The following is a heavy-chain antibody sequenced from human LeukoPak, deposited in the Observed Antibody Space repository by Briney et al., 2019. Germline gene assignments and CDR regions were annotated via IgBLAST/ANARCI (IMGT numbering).Heavy chain of an antibody. CDR3: ARPSGVVVPNYYMDV. D-gene: IGHD2-2*01. Sequence: SETLSLTCTVSGDSISSSNYYWGWIRQPPGKGLEWIGSIYYSGSTYYNPSLKSRVTISVDTSKNQFSLKLSSVTAADTAVYYRARPSGVVVPNYYMDVWGKGTTVTVSS. J-gene: IGHJ6*03. CDR2: IYYSGST. CDR1: GDSISSSNYY. V-gene: IGHV4-39*01.